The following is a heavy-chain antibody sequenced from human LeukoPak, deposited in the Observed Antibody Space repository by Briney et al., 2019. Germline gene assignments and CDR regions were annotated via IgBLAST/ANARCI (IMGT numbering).Heavy chain of an antibody. J-gene: IGHJ4*02. D-gene: IGHD6-13*01. CDR3: ARLGPRAGSSWPPFDY. CDR2: IYYSGST. Sequence: PSETLSLTCTVSGGSISSSSYYWGWIRQPPGKGLEWIGSIYYSGSTYYNPSLKSRVTISVDTSKNQFSLKLSSVTAADTAVYYCARLGPRAGSSWPPFDYWGQGTLVTVSS. V-gene: IGHV4-39*01. CDR1: GGSISSSSYY.